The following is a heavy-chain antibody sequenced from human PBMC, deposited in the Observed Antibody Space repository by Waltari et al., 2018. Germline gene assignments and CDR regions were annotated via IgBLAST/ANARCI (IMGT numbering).Heavy chain of an antibody. CDR1: GFTFSNFG. J-gene: IGHJ4*02. Sequence: EVQLLESGGGLMQPGGSLRLSCAGSGFTFSNFGMSWVRQAPAKGLEWVSRIGAGGVSTYYADSVKGRFTISRDNSKNTVYLQMNSLSAEDTAVYYCAKGGATAAGTFDWGQGTLVTVSS. D-gene: IGHD6-13*01. CDR3: AKGGATAAGTFD. V-gene: IGHV3-23*01. CDR2: IGAGGVST.